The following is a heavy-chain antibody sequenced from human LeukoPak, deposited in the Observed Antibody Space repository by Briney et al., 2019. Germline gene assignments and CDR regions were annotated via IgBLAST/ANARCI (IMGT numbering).Heavy chain of an antibody. D-gene: IGHD3-3*01. CDR3: ARRIEWSLDY. CDR1: GFTFSSYG. V-gene: IGHV3-30*03. CDR2: VSSDGRNN. J-gene: IGHJ4*02. Sequence: PGGSLRLSCAASGFTFSSYGMHWVRQAPGKGLEWVSLVSSDGRNNYYGDSVKGRFTISRDNSKNTLYLQMNNLRAEDTAVYYCARRIEWSLDYWGQGTLVTVSS.